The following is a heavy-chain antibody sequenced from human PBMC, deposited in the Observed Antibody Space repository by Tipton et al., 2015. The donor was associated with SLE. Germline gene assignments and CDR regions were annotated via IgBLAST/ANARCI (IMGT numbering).Heavy chain of an antibody. CDR2: IYYSGST. Sequence: LRLSCTVSGGSISSHYWSWIRQPPGKGLEWIGYIYYSGSTNYNPSLKSRVTISVDTSKNQFSLKLSSVTAADTAVYYCARHIRRNYFDYWGQGTLVTVSS. V-gene: IGHV4-59*08. CDR3: ARHIRRNYFDY. CDR1: GGSISSHY. J-gene: IGHJ4*02.